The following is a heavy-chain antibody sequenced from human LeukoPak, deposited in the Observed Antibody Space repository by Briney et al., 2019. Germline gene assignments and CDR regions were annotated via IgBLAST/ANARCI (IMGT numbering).Heavy chain of an antibody. D-gene: IGHD3-10*01. CDR3: ARSLWFGELLYYYYMDV. CDR2: INPSGGST. Sequence: ASVTVSCKASGYTFTSYYMHWVRQAPGQGLEWMGMINPSGGSTSYARKFQGKVTMTSDTSISTAYMELSRLRSDDTAVYYCARSLWFGELLYYYYMDVWGKGTTVTVSS. V-gene: IGHV1-46*01. J-gene: IGHJ6*03. CDR1: GYTFTSYY.